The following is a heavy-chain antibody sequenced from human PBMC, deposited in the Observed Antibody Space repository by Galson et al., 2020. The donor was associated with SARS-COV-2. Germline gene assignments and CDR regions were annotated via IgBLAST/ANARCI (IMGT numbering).Heavy chain of an antibody. D-gene: IGHD2-15*01. CDR1: GGSFSGYY. Sequence: ETSETLSLTCAVYGGSFSGYYCSWIRQPPGKGLEWVGQINHSGSTNYNPSLKSRVTISVDTSKNQFSLKLSSVTAADTAVYYCASSGRLDCSGGSCYPQTRDDAFDIWGKGTMVTVSS. J-gene: IGHJ3*02. V-gene: IGHV4-34*01. CDR2: INHSGST. CDR3: ASSGRLDCSGGSCYPQTRDDAFDI.